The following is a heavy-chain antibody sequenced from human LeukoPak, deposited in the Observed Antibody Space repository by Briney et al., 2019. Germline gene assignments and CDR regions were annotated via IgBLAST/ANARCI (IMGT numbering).Heavy chain of an antibody. CDR2: INAGNGNT. D-gene: IGHD3-22*01. CDR3: ARDWTYYYDSSGYYLYNWFDP. V-gene: IGHV1-3*01. J-gene: IGHJ5*02. CDR1: GYTFTSYA. Sequence: ASVKVSCKASGYTFTSYAMNWVRQAPGQRLEWMGWINAGNGNTKYSQKFQGRVTITRDTSASTAYMELSSLRSEDTAVYYCARDWTYYYDSSGYYLYNWFDPWGQGTLVTVSS.